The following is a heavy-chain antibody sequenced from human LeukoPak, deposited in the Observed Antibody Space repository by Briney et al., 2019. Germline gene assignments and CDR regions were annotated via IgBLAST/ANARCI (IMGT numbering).Heavy chain of an antibody. CDR2: IYRGESYT. Sequence: GETLKISCKGFGYRVTSYWVGWVRQMSGKGLEWMEIIYRGESYTIYRPSFQGQVTISADKSISTAYLQGSSMKASDTASYYCATSLSGTNFDYWGQGTLVTVSS. D-gene: IGHD3/OR15-3a*01. CDR3: ATSLSGTNFDY. V-gene: IGHV5-51*01. J-gene: IGHJ4*02. CDR1: GYRVTSYW.